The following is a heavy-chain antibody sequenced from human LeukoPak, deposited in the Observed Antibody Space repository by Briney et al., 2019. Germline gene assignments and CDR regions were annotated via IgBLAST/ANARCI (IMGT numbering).Heavy chain of an antibody. CDR1: GGSISSYY. V-gene: IGHV4-59*01. Sequence: PSETLSLTCTVSGGSISSYYWSWIRQPPGKGLEWIGYIYYSGSTNYNPSLKSRVTISVDTSKNQFSLKLSSVTAADTAVYYCARVTVTTEFDPWGQGTLVTVSS. D-gene: IGHD4-17*01. CDR3: ARVTVTTEFDP. CDR2: IYYSGST. J-gene: IGHJ5*02.